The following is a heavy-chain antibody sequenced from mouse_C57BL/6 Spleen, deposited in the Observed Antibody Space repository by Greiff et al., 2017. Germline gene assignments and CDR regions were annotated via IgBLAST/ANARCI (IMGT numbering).Heavy chain of an antibody. D-gene: IGHD1-1*01. CDR2: ISYDGSN. CDR3: ARALYGRSYDY. CDR1: GYSITSGYY. J-gene: IGHJ2*01. V-gene: IGHV3-6*01. Sequence: EVQLQQSGPGLVKPSQSLSLTCSVPGYSITSGYYWNWIRPFPGNKLEWMGYISYDGSNNNHPSPNNRIPITRDSPRNQFFLKLNSVTTEDTPTYYCARALYGRSYDYWGKGTTLTVSS.